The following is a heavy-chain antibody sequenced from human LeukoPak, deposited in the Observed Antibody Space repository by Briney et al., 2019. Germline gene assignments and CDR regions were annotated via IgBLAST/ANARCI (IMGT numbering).Heavy chain of an antibody. CDR3: ARRITDSGSYSEFDY. CDR1: GGSISSYY. J-gene: IGHJ4*02. V-gene: IGHV4-59*08. D-gene: IGHD1-26*01. CDR2: IYYSAST. Sequence: IPSETLSLTCTVSGGSISSYYWSWIRQPPGKGLEWIGYIYYSASTNYNPSLKSRVTISVDTSKNQFSLKLSSVTAADTAVYYCARRITDSGSYSEFDYWGQGTLVTVSS.